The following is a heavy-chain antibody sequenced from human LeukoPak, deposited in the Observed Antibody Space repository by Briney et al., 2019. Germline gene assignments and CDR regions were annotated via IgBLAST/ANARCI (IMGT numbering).Heavy chain of an antibody. D-gene: IGHD5-24*01. CDR1: GGSISSNDYY. V-gene: IGHV4-31*03. J-gene: IGHJ6*02. Sequence: SETPSLTCTVSGGSISSNDYYWNWIRQHPGKGLEWIGYVFYSGSTYYNLSLKSRVTISLDTSKNQFSLKLSSVTAADTAVYYCARVRSRDGYLGFYYYYGMDVWGQGTTVTVSS. CDR2: VFYSGST. CDR3: ARVRSRDGYLGFYYYYGMDV.